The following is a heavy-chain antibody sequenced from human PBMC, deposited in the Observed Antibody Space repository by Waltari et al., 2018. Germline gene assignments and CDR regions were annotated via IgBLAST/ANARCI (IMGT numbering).Heavy chain of an antibody. J-gene: IGHJ2*01. V-gene: IGHV3-74*01. D-gene: IGHD4-17*01. CDR1: GFTYSMYV. Sequence: VQLLESGRGLVQPGGSLRLSCAASGFTYSMYVMHCVRQAPGKGLVWVSRSNSDGSSTSYADSVKGRFTISKDNAKNTVYLQMNSLRAEDTAIYYCARGARRTTVTTGWWYFDLWGRGTLVTVSS. CDR3: ARGARRTTVTTGWWYFDL. CDR2: SNSDGSST.